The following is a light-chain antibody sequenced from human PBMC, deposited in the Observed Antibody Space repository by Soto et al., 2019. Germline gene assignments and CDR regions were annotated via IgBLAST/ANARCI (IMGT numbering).Light chain of an antibody. V-gene: IGKV3-15*01. CDR3: LLYENCPHRA. Sequence: ERVMTQSPATLSVSPGERATLSCRASQSFGGDLAWYQQKPGQAPRLLIYGASSRAPGIPDRFSGSGSGTEFTLTISSLQSEHSAVYYCLLYENCPHRAFG. CDR1: QSFGGD. J-gene: IGKJ3*01. CDR2: GAS.